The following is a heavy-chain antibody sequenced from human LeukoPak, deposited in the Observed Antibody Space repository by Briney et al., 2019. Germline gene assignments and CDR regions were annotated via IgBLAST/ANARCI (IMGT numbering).Heavy chain of an antibody. D-gene: IGHD6-13*01. CDR3: ARDRGGAAAFDWFDP. CDR2: IHYSGST. CDR1: GGSISSHY. J-gene: IGHJ5*02. Sequence: SETLSLTCAVSGGSISSHYWHWIRQPPGKGLEWIGYIHYSGSTNFNPSLKSRVTISLDTSKKQFSLKLSSVTAADTAVYYCARDRGGAAAFDWFDPRGQGTLVTVSS. V-gene: IGHV4-59*11.